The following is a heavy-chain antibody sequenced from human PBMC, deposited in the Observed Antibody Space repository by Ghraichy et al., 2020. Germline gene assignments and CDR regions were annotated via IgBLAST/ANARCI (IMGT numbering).Heavy chain of an antibody. J-gene: IGHJ4*02. D-gene: IGHD6-19*01. Sequence: GGSLRLSCAASGFTFSDYALSWVRQAPGKGLEWVSGISANGGSTYYRDSVKGRFTISRDNSKNTLLLQMNSLRAEDTAVYYCAKGATGVWLGYWGQGALVTVSS. CDR3: AKGATGVWLGY. CDR2: ISANGGST. CDR1: GFTFSDYA. V-gene: IGHV3-23*01.